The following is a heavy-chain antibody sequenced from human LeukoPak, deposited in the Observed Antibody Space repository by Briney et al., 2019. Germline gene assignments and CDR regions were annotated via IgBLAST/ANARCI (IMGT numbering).Heavy chain of an antibody. CDR3: AKHYFYSYGSLDY. D-gene: IGHD5-18*01. J-gene: IGHJ4*02. CDR2: ISSSTNTI. Sequence: GGSLTLSCAASGFTFSSYSMNWVRQAPGKGLEWVSYISSSTNTIYYADSVKGRFTISRDNAKNSLYLQMNSLRDEDTAVYFCAKHYFYSYGSLDYWGQGTLVTVSS. V-gene: IGHV3-48*02. CDR1: GFTFSSYS.